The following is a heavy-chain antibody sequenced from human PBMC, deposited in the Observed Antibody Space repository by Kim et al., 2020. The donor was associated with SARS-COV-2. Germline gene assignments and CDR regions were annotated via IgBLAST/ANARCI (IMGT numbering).Heavy chain of an antibody. CDR2: ISWNSGSI. J-gene: IGHJ6*03. CDR3: AKGEYYYYYMDV. Sequence: GGSLRLSCAASGFTFDDYAMHWVRQAPGKGLEWVSGISWNSGSIGYADSVKGRFTISRDNAKNSLYLQMNSLRAEDTALYYCAKGEYYYYYMDVWGKGTTVTVSS. V-gene: IGHV3-9*01. CDR1: GFTFDDYA.